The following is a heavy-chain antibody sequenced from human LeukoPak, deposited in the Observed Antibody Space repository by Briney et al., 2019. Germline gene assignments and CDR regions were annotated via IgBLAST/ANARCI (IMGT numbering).Heavy chain of an antibody. V-gene: IGHV3-23*01. Sequence: GGSLRLSCAASGFTFSSYAMSWVRQAPGKGLEWVSAISGSGGSTYYADSVKGRFTISRGNSKNTLYLQMNSLRAENTAVYYCAKYSYGFVNTYYFDYWGQGTLVTVSS. CDR1: GFTFSSYA. CDR2: ISGSGGST. CDR3: AKYSYGFVNTYYFDY. J-gene: IGHJ4*02. D-gene: IGHD5-18*01.